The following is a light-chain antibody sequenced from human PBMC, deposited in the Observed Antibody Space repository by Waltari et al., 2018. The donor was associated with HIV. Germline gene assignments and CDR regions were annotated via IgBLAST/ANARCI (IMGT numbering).Light chain of an antibody. CDR1: QSVSIY. CDR3: QQRSNWPLT. CDR2: DTS. V-gene: IGKV3-11*01. J-gene: IGKJ4*01. Sequence: IVLKQSRATPSLSPGERATLSCRASQSVSIYLAWYQQKPGQAPGLLIYDTSNRATGVPARFSGSGSGTDFTLTISSLELEDFAIYYCQQRSNWPLTFGGGTKVEIK.